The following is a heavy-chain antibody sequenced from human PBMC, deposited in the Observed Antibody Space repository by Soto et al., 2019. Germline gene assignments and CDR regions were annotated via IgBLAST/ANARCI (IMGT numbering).Heavy chain of an antibody. CDR3: ERGVRHCSSTSCSNTIDY. D-gene: IGHD2-2*01. Sequence: QVQLQQWGAGLLKPSETLSLTCAVYGGSFSGYYWSWIRQPPGKGLEWIGEINHSGIANYNPSLKCRVTISVDTSKNQFSLKLSSVTAADTAVYYCERGVRHCSSTSCSNTIDYWGQGTLVTVSS. J-gene: IGHJ4*02. CDR1: GGSFSGYY. V-gene: IGHV4-34*01. CDR2: INHSGIA.